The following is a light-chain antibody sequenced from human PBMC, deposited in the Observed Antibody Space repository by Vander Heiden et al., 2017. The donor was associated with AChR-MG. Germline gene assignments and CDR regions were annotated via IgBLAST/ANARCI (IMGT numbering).Light chain of an antibody. CDR1: QNILSRSNNKNY. CDR2: WAS. Sequence: DIVMTQSPDSLTVSLGERATINCRSSQNILSRSNNKNYLAWYQQKPGQPPKLLIYWASTRESGVPDRFSGSGSGTDFTLTISSLQAEDVAVYYCQQSYTTPWTFGQGTKVEIK. J-gene: IGKJ1*01. V-gene: IGKV4-1*01. CDR3: QQSYTTPWT.